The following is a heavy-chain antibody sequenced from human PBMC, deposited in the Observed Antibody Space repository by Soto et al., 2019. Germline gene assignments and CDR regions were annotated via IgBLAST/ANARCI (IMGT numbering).Heavy chain of an antibody. CDR1: GISVSTSDYY. J-gene: IGHJ4*02. CDR3: AGFVVPASRNSDFDY. CDR2: ISYSGST. D-gene: IGHD2-15*01. V-gene: IGHV4-39*01. Sequence: SETLSLTCTVSGISVSTSDYYRGWVRQPPGKGLDWIGNISYSGSTFYNPSLRSRVTLSVDTSNNQFSLRLNSVTVADTAVYFCAGFVVPASRNSDFDYWGQGTLVTLL.